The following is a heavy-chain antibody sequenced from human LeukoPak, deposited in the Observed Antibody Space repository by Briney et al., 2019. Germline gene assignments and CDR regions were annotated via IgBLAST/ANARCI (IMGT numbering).Heavy chain of an antibody. D-gene: IGHD5-18*01. CDR1: GGTFSSYA. CDR2: INPNSGGT. J-gene: IGHJ4*02. V-gene: IGHV1-2*02. CDR3: ARGGDTAMVTDFDY. Sequence: ASVKVSCKASGGTFSSYAISWVRQAPGQGLEWMGWINPNSGGTNYAQKFQGRVTMTRDTSISTAYMELSRLRSDDTAVYYCARGGDTAMVTDFDYWGQGTLVTVSS.